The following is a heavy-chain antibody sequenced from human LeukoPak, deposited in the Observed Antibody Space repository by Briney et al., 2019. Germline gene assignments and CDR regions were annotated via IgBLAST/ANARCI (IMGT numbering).Heavy chain of an antibody. J-gene: IGHJ4*02. Sequence: GGSLRLSRAVSGITLSNYGMSWVRQAPGKGLEWVAGLSGSGGGTNYADSVQGRFTISRDNPKNTLYLQMNSLRAEDTAVYFCAKRGVVIRVFLVGFHKEAYYFDSWGQGALVTVSS. CDR2: LSGSGGGT. D-gene: IGHD3-10*01. CDR1: GITLSNYG. V-gene: IGHV3-23*01. CDR3: AKRGVVIRVFLVGFHKEAYYFDS.